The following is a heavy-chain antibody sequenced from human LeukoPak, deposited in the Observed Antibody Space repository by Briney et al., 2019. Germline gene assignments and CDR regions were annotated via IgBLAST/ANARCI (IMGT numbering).Heavy chain of an antibody. D-gene: IGHD3-10*01. CDR1: GFTFSTYG. Sequence: GGSLRLSCVASGFTFSTYGMSWVRQAPGKGLEWVAAVSSTSSGTYYPDSLKGRFIISRDNSQNTVFLQMSSLRPEDTAFYFCAKDGPLLWFGPTDAWGQGILVTVSS. J-gene: IGHJ5*02. CDR2: VSSTSSGT. CDR3: AKDGPLLWFGPTDA. V-gene: IGHV3-23*01.